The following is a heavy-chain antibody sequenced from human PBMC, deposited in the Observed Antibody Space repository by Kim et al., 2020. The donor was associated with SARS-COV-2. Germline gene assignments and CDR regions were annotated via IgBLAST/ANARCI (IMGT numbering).Heavy chain of an antibody. Sequence: LKRRVTMSVDTSKNQFSLKLSSVPAADTAVYYCARATMITFGGVIDHFDYWGQGTLVTVSS. CDR3: ARATMITFGGVIDHFDY. J-gene: IGHJ4*02. V-gene: IGHV4-31*02. D-gene: IGHD3-16*02.